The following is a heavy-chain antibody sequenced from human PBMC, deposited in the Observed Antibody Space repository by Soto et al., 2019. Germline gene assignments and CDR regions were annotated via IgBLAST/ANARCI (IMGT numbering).Heavy chain of an antibody. CDR3: SRGDIVNPILLDF. CDR1: GGSISSGGYS. CDR2: MYHSGST. J-gene: IGHJ4*02. D-gene: IGHD5-12*01. Sequence: SETLSLTCAVSGGSISSGGYSWSWIRQPPGKGLEWIGYMYHSGSTYYNPSLKSRVTISIDRSKNQFSLKLSSVTAADTAVYYCSRGDIVNPILLDFWGQGTLVTVSS. V-gene: IGHV4-30-2*01.